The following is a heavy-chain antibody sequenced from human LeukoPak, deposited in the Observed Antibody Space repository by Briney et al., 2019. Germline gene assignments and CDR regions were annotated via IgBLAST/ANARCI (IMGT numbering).Heavy chain of an antibody. V-gene: IGHV4-4*07. CDR3: TRDSGTTGVVKFDL. J-gene: IGHJ5*02. CDR2: IYASGST. CDR1: GGSINSYY. Sequence: PSETLSLTCTVAGGSINSYYWSWLRQPAERGLEWIGRIYASGSTTYNPSLRSRVAISMDTSKNQFSLRLTSVTAADTAVYYCTRDSGTTGVVKFDLWGQGILVTVSS. D-gene: IGHD4-23*01.